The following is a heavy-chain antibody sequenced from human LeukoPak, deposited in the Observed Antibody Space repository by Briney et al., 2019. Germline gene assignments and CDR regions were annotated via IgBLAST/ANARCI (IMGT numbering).Heavy chain of an antibody. D-gene: IGHD2-2*01. CDR3: ARATGGYCSSTSCYGYYYYYMDV. CDR2: ISAYNGNT. V-gene: IGHV1-18*01. Sequence: VSVKVSCKASGGTFSSYAISWVRQAPGQGLEWMGWISAYNGNTNYAQKLQGRVTMTTDTSTSTAYMELRSLGSDDTAVYYCARATGGYCSSTSCYGYYYYYMDVWGKGTTVTVSS. J-gene: IGHJ6*03. CDR1: GGTFSSYA.